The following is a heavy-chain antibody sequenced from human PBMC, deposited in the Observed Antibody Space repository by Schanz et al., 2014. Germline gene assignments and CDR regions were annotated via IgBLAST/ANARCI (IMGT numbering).Heavy chain of an antibody. Sequence: QVPLVQSGPEVKNPGASVKVSCKASGYTFTGYYMHWVRQAPGQGLEWMGQINPNSGATIYAQNFQGRVTMTRDTSISTAYMELSRLRSDDTAVYYCARGLVRYFAYWGQGTLVTVSS. V-gene: IGHV1-2*06. J-gene: IGHJ4*02. CDR1: GYTFTGYY. CDR3: ARGLVRYFAY. CDR2: INPNSGAT. D-gene: IGHD2-8*02.